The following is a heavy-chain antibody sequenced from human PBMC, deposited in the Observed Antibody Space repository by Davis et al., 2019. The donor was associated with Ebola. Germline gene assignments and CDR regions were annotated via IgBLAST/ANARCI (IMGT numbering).Heavy chain of an antibody. D-gene: IGHD4-23*01. Sequence: ASVTVSCKASGYTFTGYYMHWVRQAPGQGLEWMGWINPNSGGTNYAQKFQGWVTMTRDTSISTAYMDVSRLTSDDTAVYYCARGCRATVLMGEWYFDLWGRGTLVTVSS. CDR1: GYTFTGYY. J-gene: IGHJ2*01. CDR3: ARGCRATVLMGEWYFDL. CDR2: INPNSGGT. V-gene: IGHV1-2*04.